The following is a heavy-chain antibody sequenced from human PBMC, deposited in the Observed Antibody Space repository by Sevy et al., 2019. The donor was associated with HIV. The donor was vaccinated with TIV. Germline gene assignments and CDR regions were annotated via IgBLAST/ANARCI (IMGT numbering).Heavy chain of an antibody. J-gene: IGHJ6*02. D-gene: IGHD3-22*01. Sequence: GGSLRFSCAASGFTFSSYSMNWVRQAPGKGLEWVSYISSSSSTLYYADSVKGRFTISRDNAKNSLYLQMNSLRDEDTAVYYCARDSMDYYDSSGFYYYYGMDVWGQGTTVTVSS. CDR1: GFTFSSYS. CDR3: ARDSMDYYDSSGFYYYYGMDV. CDR2: ISSSSSTL. V-gene: IGHV3-48*02.